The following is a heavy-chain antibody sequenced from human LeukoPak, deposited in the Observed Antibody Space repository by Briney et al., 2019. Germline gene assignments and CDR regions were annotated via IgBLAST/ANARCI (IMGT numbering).Heavy chain of an antibody. CDR1: GYTFTGYY. V-gene: IGHV1-2*02. CDR2: INPNSGGT. CDR3: ARGGDSYGSYFHY. D-gene: IGHD5-18*01. Sequence: ASVWVSCKASGYTFTGYYMHWVRQAPGQGLEWMGWINPNSGGTNYAQKFQGRVTMTRDTSISTAYMELSRLRSDDTAVYYCARGGDSYGSYFHYWGEGTLVTVSS. J-gene: IGHJ4*02.